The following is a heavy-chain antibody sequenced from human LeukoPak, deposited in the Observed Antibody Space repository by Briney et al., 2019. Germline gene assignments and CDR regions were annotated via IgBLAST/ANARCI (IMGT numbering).Heavy chain of an antibody. D-gene: IGHD3-9*01. J-gene: IGHJ5*02. CDR1: GFTFSTYA. V-gene: IGHV3-23*01. CDR3: ARGTDILTGPFDP. Sequence: GGSLRLSCAASGFTFSTYAMSWVRQAPGKGPQWVSAISGGDNSTYYADSVKGRFTISRDNSKNTLYLQMNSLRAEDTAVYYCARGTDILTGPFDPWGQGTLVTVSS. CDR2: ISGGDNST.